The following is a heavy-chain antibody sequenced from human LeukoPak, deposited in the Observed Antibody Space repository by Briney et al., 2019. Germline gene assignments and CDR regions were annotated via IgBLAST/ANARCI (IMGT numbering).Heavy chain of an antibody. CDR3: VGTSFSAMGVFDY. Sequence: SETLSLTCTVSGGSISSYSWMWIRQTPGKGLEWIAYISYIGATNSNPSLKSRVTISVDTSKNQFSLKLSSVTAADTAVYYCVGTSFSAMGVFDYWGQGTLVTVSS. CDR1: GGSISSYS. J-gene: IGHJ4*02. D-gene: IGHD2-2*01. V-gene: IGHV4-59*08. CDR2: ISYIGAT.